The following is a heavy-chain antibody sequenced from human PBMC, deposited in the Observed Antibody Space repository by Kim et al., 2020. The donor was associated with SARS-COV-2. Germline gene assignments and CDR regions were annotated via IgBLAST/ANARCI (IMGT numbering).Heavy chain of an antibody. CDR1: GITFSSYS. V-gene: IGHV3-48*02. Sequence: GGSLRLSCAASGITFSSYSMNWVRQAPGKGLECISYISGSSSSSSSTTYYADSVKGRFTISRDNAKNSLYLQMNSLRDEDTAVYYCARSGWNDYWGQGTLVTVSS. D-gene: IGHD6-19*01. CDR3: ARSGWNDY. CDR2: ISGSSSSSSSTT. J-gene: IGHJ4*02.